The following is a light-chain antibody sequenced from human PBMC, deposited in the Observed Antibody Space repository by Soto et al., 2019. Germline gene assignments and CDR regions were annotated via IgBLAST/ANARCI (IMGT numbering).Light chain of an antibody. V-gene: IGLV2-18*01. Sequence: QSVLTQPPSVSGSPGQSVAISCTGTSSDVGSYNRVAWYQQPPGTAPKLIIYDVTNRPSGVPERFSGSKSGNSASLAITGLQSGDEADYYCAAWDDSLNGHVFGTGTKVTVL. CDR1: SSDVGSYNR. CDR2: DVT. CDR3: AAWDDSLNGHV. J-gene: IGLJ1*01.